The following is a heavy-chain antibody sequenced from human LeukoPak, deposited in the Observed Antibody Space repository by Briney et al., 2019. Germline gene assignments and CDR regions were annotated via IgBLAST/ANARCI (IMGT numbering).Heavy chain of an antibody. CDR2: ISSSSSYI. J-gene: IGHJ4*02. Sequence: GGSLRLSCAASGFTFSSYNMNWVRQAPAKGLEWVSSISSSSSYIYYADSVKGRFTISRDNAKNSLYLQMNSLRAEDTAVYYCARDKNSEITTVDYWGQGTLVTVSS. D-gene: IGHD4-17*01. V-gene: IGHV3-21*01. CDR3: ARDKNSEITTVDY. CDR1: GFTFSSYN.